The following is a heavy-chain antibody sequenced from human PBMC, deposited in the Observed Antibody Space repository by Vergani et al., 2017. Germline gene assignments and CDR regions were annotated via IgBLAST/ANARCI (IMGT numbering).Heavy chain of an antibody. J-gene: IGHJ4*02. V-gene: IGHV1-69*06. D-gene: IGHD1-26*01. CDR1: GGTFSSYA. CDR2: IIPIFGTA. Sequence: QVQLVQSGAEVKKPGSSVKVSCKASGGTFSSYAISWVRQAPGQGLEWMGGIIPIFGTANYAQKFQGRVTITADKSTSTAYMELSSLRSEDTAVYYCAREEGIGYSGSYSASFDYWGQGTLVTVSS. CDR3: AREEGIGYSGSYSASFDY.